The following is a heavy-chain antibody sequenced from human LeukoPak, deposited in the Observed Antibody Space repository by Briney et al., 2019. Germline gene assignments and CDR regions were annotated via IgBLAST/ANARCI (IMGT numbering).Heavy chain of an antibody. CDR1: GFTFDDYA. D-gene: IGHD3-10*01. CDR3: AKGLSMVRGLDY. V-gene: IGHV3-9*01. J-gene: IGHJ4*02. Sequence: GRSLRLFCAASGFTFDDYAMHWVRHGPGKGLEWVSGISWNSGSIAYADSVKGRFTISRENAKNSLYLQMDSLRAEDTALYYCAKGLSMVRGLDYWGQGTLVTVSS. CDR2: ISWNSGSI.